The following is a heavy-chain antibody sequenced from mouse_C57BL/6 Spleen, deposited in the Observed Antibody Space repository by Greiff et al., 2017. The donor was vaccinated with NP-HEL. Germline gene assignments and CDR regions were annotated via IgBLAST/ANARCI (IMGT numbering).Heavy chain of an antibody. J-gene: IGHJ3*01. CDR1: GYAFSSSW. CDR2: IYPGDGDT. CDR3: ARSGIYYDYDVWFAY. V-gene: IGHV1-82*01. D-gene: IGHD2-4*01. Sequence: VQLQQSGPELVKPGASVKISCKASGYAFSSSWMNWVKQRPGKGLEWIGRIYPGDGDTNYNGKFKGKATLTADKSSSTAYMQRSSLTSEDSAVYFCARSGIYYDYDVWFAYWGQGTLVTVSA.